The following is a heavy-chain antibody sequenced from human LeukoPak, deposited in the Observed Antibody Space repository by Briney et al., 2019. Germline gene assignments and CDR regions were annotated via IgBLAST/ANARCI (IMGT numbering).Heavy chain of an antibody. V-gene: IGHV5-51*01. CDR3: ARRKYYYDSSGYSPVYFDY. CDR1: GYSFTSYW. D-gene: IGHD3-22*01. CDR2: IYPGDSDT. Sequence: GESLKISCKGSGYSFTSYWIGWVRQMPGKGLEWMGIIYPGDSDTRYSPSFQGQVTISADKSIITAYLQWSSLKASDTAMYYCARRKYYYDSSGYSPVYFDYWGQGTLVTVSS. J-gene: IGHJ4*02.